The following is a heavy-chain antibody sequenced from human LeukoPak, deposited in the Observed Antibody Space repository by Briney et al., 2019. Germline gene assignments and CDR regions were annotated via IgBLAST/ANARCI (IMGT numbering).Heavy chain of an antibody. V-gene: IGHV4-34*01. Sequence: KPSETLSLTCAVYGGSFSGYYWSWIRQPPGKGLEWIGEINHSGSTNYNPSLKSRVTISVDTSKNQFSLKLSSVTAADTAVYYCARGLGGGAARRGPFFYWGQGTLVTISS. J-gene: IGHJ4*02. D-gene: IGHD6-6*01. CDR2: INHSGST. CDR3: ARGLGGGAARRGPFFY. CDR1: GGSFSGYY.